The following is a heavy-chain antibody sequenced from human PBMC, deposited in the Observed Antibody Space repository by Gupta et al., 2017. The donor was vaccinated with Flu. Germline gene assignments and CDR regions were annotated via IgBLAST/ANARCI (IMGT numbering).Heavy chain of an antibody. J-gene: IGHJ4*02. CDR3: ASIAAAGTKVYFDY. V-gene: IGHV1-69*01. CDR1: GGTFSSYA. Sequence: QVQLVQSGAEVKKPGSSVKVSCKASGGTFSSYAISWVRQAPGQGLEWMGGIIPILGTANYAQKFQGRVTITADESTSTAYMELSSLRAEDTAVYYCASIAAAGTKVYFDYWGQGTLVTVAS. CDR2: IIPILGTA. D-gene: IGHD6-13*01.